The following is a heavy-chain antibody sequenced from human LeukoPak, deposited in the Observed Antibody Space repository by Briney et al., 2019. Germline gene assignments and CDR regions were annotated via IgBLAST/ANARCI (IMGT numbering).Heavy chain of an antibody. V-gene: IGHV3-23*01. CDR2: ISSCGGST. CDR3: AKYLRYDSPTYYFDY. J-gene: IGHJ4*02. D-gene: IGHD3-22*01. CDR1: GFTFRSYA. Sequence: EGSLRLSCAASGFTFRSYAMSWVRQAPAKGLEWVSAISSCGGSTYYADSVKGRFTISRDNSKNTLYLQMNSLRAEDAAVYYCAKYLRYDSPTYYFDYWGQGTLVTVSS.